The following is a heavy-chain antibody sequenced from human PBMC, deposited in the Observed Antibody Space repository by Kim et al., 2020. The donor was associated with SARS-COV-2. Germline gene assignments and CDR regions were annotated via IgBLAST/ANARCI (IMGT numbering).Heavy chain of an antibody. CDR3: ARDLGISGTDFHYFYGLDV. CDR2: VFQNGRT. Sequence: SETLSLTCSVSGASINTFYWSWLRQAPGKGLEWIGYVFQNGRTKYNPSLKSRATISLETTKNQVSLKLKSVTAADTAIYFCARDLGISGTDFHYFYGLDV. V-gene: IGHV4-59*13. D-gene: IGHD1-26*01. J-gene: IGHJ6*01. CDR1: GASINTFY.